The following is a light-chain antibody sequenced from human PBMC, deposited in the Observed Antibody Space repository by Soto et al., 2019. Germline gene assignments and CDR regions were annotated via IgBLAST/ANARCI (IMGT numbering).Light chain of an antibody. V-gene: IGKV1-5*01. CDR3: QQYNSAWT. J-gene: IGKJ1*01. CDR2: DAS. Sequence: DIQMTQSPSTLSASVGDRVTITCRASQSISSWLAWYQQKPGKAPKLLIYDASSLESGVPSRFSGSGSGTEFTLTISSLQPDDFAPYYCQQYNSAWTFGQGTKVDIK. CDR1: QSISSW.